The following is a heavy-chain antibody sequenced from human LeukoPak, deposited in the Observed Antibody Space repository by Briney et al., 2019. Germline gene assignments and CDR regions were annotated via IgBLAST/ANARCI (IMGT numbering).Heavy chain of an antibody. CDR3: ARDYYDSSGYPGGWFDP. CDR2: ISYSGNT. J-gene: IGHJ5*02. V-gene: IGHV4-61*01. CDR1: GGSVSSGSHY. D-gene: IGHD3-22*01. Sequence: SETLSLTCTVSGGSVSSGSHYWNWIRQPPGKGLEWIGSISYSGNTKYNPSLKSRVTISVDTSKNQFSLKLSSVTAADTAVYYCARDYYDSSGYPGGWFDPWGQGTLVTVSS.